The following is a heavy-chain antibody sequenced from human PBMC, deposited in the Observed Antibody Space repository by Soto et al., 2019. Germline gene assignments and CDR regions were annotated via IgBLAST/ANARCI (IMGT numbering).Heavy chain of an antibody. CDR3: TSEPINYCSGGSCYSDAFDI. J-gene: IGHJ3*02. CDR2: IRSKANSYAT. Sequence: PGGSLRLSCAASGFTFSGSAMHWVRQASGKGLEWVGRIRSKANSYATAYAASVKGRFTISRDDSKNTAYLQMNSLKTEDTAVYYCTSEPINYCSGGSCYSDAFDIWGQGTMVTVSS. V-gene: IGHV3-73*01. CDR1: GFTFSGSA. D-gene: IGHD2-15*01.